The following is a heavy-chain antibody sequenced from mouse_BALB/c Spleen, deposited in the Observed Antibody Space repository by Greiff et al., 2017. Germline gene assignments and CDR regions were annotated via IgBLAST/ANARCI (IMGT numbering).Heavy chain of an antibody. CDR2: IYPSDSYT. Sequence: VQLQQPGAELVRPGASVKLSCKASGYTFTSYWINWVKQRPGQGLEWIGNIYPSDSYTNYNQKFKDKATLTVDKSSSTAYMQLSSPTSEDSAVYYCTTYDAYAMDYWGQGTSVTVSS. CDR3: TTYDAYAMDY. J-gene: IGHJ4*01. D-gene: IGHD2-12*01. V-gene: IGHV1-69*02. CDR1: GYTFTSYW.